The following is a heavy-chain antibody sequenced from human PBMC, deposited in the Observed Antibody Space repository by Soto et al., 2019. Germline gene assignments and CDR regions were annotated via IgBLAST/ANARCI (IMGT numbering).Heavy chain of an antibody. CDR2: ITGSGGST. J-gene: IGHJ3*02. CDR3: AKGRSNSCYDALDI. V-gene: IGHV3-23*01. D-gene: IGHD2-2*01. Sequence: GGSLRLSCAASGFTFSGYAVSWVRQAPGRGLEWVSAITGSGGSTYYADSVKGRFTISRDNSKNTLNLQMNSLRAEDTAVYYCAKGRSNSCYDALDIWGQGTMVTVSS. CDR1: GFTFSGYA.